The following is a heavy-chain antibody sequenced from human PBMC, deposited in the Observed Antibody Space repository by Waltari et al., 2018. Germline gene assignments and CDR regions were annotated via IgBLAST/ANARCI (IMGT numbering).Heavy chain of an antibody. CDR3: AREDLYDSTLDY. CDR1: GYTFTDYF. CDR2: INPNSGGT. D-gene: IGHD3-22*01. Sequence: QVQLVQSGAEVKKPGASVKVSCKASGYTFTDYFLHWVRQAPGQGLEWLGQINPNSGGTNFAQRFQGRVTLTRDTSISSVYMELIRLTYDDTAVYYCAREDLYDSTLDYWGQGTLVTVSS. V-gene: IGHV1-2*06. J-gene: IGHJ4*02.